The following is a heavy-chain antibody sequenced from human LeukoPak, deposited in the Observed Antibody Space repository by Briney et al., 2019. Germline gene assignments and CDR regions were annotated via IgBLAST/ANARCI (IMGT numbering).Heavy chain of an antibody. CDR1: GYTLTELS. D-gene: IGHD6-13*01. J-gene: IGHJ4*02. CDR3: ARDVRGAAAPDFDY. V-gene: IGHV1-24*01. Sequence: GASVKVSCKVSGYTLTELSMHWVRQAPGKGLEWMGGFDPEDGETIYAQKFQGRVTMTEDTSTDTAYMELSSLRSEDTAVYYCARDVRGAAAPDFDYWGQGTLVTVSS. CDR2: FDPEDGET.